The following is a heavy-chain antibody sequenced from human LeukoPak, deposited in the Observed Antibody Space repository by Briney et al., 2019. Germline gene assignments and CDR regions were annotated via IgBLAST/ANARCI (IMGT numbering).Heavy chain of an antibody. CDR1: GFSVGNNY. J-gene: IGHJ4*02. Sequence: GGSLRLSCAASGFSVGNNYMSWVRQAPGKGLEWVSVIFSGGSTDYADSVKGRFTISRDNSKNTLYFQMNSLRVEDTAVYYCAGGPAGRRYWGQGTLVTVSP. CDR2: IFSGGST. CDR3: AGGPAGRRY. V-gene: IGHV3-53*01. D-gene: IGHD3-16*01.